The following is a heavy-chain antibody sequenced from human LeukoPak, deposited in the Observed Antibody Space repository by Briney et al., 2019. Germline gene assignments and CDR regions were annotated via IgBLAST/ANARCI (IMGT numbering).Heavy chain of an antibody. CDR3: VRVGGYYGSGSYYVN. J-gene: IGHJ4*02. D-gene: IGHD3-10*01. CDR1: GLTFSDHY. CDR2: IRNKANRYTT. V-gene: IGHV3-72*01. Sequence: GSLRLSCAASGLTFSDHYMDWVRQAPGKGLEWVGRIRNKANRYTTDYAASVKGRFTISRDDSKNSLYLQMNSPKTEDTAVYYCVRVGGYYGSGSYYVNWGQGTLVTVSS.